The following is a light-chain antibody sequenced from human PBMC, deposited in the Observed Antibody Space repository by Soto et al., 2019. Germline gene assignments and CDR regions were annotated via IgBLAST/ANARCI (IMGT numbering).Light chain of an antibody. V-gene: IGKV3-20*01. Sequence: EIVLTQSPGTLSLSPGERATLSCRASQTISSFYLAWYQQKPGQAPRLLIFAASRRATGIPERFSGSGSGTDFALTISGLEPEDFAVYYCQQYGGSPPYTFGKGTKLEIK. J-gene: IGKJ2*01. CDR2: AAS. CDR3: QQYGGSPPYT. CDR1: QTISSFY.